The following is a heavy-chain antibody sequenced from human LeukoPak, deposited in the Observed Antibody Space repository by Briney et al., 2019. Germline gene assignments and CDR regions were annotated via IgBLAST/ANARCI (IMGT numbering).Heavy chain of an antibody. CDR2: IYSGGST. V-gene: IGHV3-66*01. Sequence: PGGSLRLSCAASGFTVSSNYMSWVRQAPGKGLEWVSVIYSGGSTYYADSVKGRFTISRDNSKNTLYLQMNSLRAEDTAVYYCARDLGLSDGYYFDYWGQGTLVTVSS. CDR3: ARDLGLSDGYYFDY. CDR1: GFTVSSNY. J-gene: IGHJ4*02. D-gene: IGHD2/OR15-2a*01.